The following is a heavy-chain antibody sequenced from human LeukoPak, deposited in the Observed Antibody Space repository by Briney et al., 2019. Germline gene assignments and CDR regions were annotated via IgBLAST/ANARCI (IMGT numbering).Heavy chain of an antibody. CDR3: AGHSNGVPY. V-gene: IGHV4-59*01. CDR1: GGSISSYY. CDR2: IYYSGST. J-gene: IGHJ4*02. D-gene: IGHD4-11*01. Sequence: SETLSLTCTVSGGSISSYYWSWIRQPPGKGLEWIGYIYYSGSTNYNPSPKSRVTISVDTSKNQFSLKLSSVTAADTAVYYCAGHSNGVPYWGQGTLVTVSS.